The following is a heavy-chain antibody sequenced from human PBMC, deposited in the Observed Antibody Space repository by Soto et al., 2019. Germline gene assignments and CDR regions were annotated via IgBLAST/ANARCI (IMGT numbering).Heavy chain of an antibody. V-gene: IGHV3-48*01. Sequence: PGGSLRLSCAASGFTFSSYSMNWVRQAPGRGLEWVSYISSSSSTIYYADSVKGRFTISRDNSKNTLYLQMNSLRAEDTAVYYCAKDSAPKQLALTHWGQGTLVTVSS. CDR3: AKDSAPKQLALTH. J-gene: IGHJ4*02. CDR1: GFTFSSYS. D-gene: IGHD6-13*01. CDR2: ISSSSSTI.